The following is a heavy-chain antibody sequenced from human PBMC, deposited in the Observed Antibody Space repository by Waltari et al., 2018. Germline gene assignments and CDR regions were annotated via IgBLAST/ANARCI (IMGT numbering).Heavy chain of an antibody. Sequence: QVQLQQWGAGLLKPSETLSLPCAVYGGSFRGYYWRWIRQPPGKGLEWIGEINHSGSTNYNPSLKSRVTISVDTSKNQFSLKLSSVTAADTAVYYCARRRTIFGVVRIVGMDVWGQGTTVTVSS. CDR2: INHSGST. CDR1: GGSFRGYY. D-gene: IGHD3-3*01. CDR3: ARRRTIFGVVRIVGMDV. J-gene: IGHJ6*02. V-gene: IGHV4-34*01.